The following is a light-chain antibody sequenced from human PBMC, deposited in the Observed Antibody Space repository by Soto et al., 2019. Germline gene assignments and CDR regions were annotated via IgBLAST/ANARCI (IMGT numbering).Light chain of an antibody. Sequence: QSALTQPPSASGSPGQSVTISCTGTSSDVGGYNYVSWYQQHPGKAPKLMIYEVFKRPSGVPDRFSGSKSGNTASLTVSGLQAEDEADYYCSSYAGSNNFDFFGTGTKVTFL. CDR1: SSDVGGYNY. V-gene: IGLV2-8*01. J-gene: IGLJ1*01. CDR2: EVF. CDR3: SSYAGSNNFDF.